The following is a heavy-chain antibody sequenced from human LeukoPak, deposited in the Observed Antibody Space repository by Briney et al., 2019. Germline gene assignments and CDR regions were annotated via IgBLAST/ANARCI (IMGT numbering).Heavy chain of an antibody. D-gene: IGHD3-3*01. CDR3: ASPYEYDFWSGYYEEDAFDI. CDR2: ISSSSSTI. CDR1: GFTFSSYS. J-gene: IGHJ3*02. Sequence: GGSLRLSCAASGFTFSSYSMNWVRQAPGKGLEWVSYISSSSSTIYYADSVKGRFTISRDNAKNSLYLQMNSLRAEDTAVYYCASPYEYDFWSGYYEEDAFDIWGQGTMVTVSS. V-gene: IGHV3-48*01.